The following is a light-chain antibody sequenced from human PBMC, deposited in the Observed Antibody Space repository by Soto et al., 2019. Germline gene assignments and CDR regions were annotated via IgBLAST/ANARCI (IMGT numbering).Light chain of an antibody. V-gene: IGKV3-20*01. J-gene: IGKJ2*01. Sequence: EIVLTQSPGTLSLSPGERATLSCRASQSVSNNSLAWYLQKPGQAPRLLIYSASSRATGIPDRFSGSGSGTDFTLTISRLDPEDFAVYYCQLYGTSPMFTFGRGTRLEIK. CDR2: SAS. CDR3: QLYGTSPMFT. CDR1: QSVSNNS.